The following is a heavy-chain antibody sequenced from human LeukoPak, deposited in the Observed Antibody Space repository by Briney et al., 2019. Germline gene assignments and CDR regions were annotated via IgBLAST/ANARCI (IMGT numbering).Heavy chain of an antibody. CDR2: IIPILGIA. J-gene: IGHJ6*02. CDR3: ARTRGTTNLGYYYYGMDV. Sequence: SVKVSCEASGGTFSSYAISWVRQAPGQGLEWIGRIIPILGIANYAQKFQGRVTITADKSTSTAYMELSSLRSEDTAVYYCARTRGTTNLGYYYYGMDVWGQGTTVTVSS. D-gene: IGHD2-2*01. CDR1: GGTFSSYA. V-gene: IGHV1-69*04.